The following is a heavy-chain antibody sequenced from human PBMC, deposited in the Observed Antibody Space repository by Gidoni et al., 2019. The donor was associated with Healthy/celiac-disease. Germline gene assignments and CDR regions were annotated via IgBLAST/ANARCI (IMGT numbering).Heavy chain of an antibody. CDR2: IYYSGST. Sequence: WIGSIYYSGSTYYNPSLKSRVTISVDTSKNQFSLKLSSVTAADTAVYYCARSHGMIVDYWGQGTLVTVSS. CDR3: ARSHGMIVDY. V-gene: IGHV4-39*01. J-gene: IGHJ4*02. D-gene: IGHD3-22*01.